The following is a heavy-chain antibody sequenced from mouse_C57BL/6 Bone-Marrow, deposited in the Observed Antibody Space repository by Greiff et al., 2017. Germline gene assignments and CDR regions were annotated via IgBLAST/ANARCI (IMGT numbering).Heavy chain of an antibody. V-gene: IGHV1-64*01. D-gene: IGHD1-1*01. CDR1: GYTFTSYW. CDR2: IHPNIGST. J-gene: IGHJ2*01. CDR3: ALLRLGYYFDY. Sequence: VQLQQPGAELVKPGASVKLSCKASGYTFTSYWMHWVKQRPGQGLEWIGMIHPNIGSTNYNEKFKSKATLTVDKSSSTAYMQLSSLTSEDSAVYYCALLRLGYYFDYWGQGTTLTVSS.